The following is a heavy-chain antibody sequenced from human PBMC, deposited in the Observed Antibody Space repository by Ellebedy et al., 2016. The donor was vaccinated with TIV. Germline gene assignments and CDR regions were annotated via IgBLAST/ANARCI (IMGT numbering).Heavy chain of an antibody. D-gene: IGHD6-13*01. CDR3: ARELAAAGFFDY. CDR2: ISSSNHYI. CDR1: GFTFSSYS. Sequence: GESLKISCAASGFTFSSYSMNWVRQAPGKGLEWVSSISSSNHYIYYAASVKGRFTISRDNAKNSLYLQMNILRAEETAVFYCARELAAAGFFDYWGQGTLVTVSS. J-gene: IGHJ4*02. V-gene: IGHV3-21*01.